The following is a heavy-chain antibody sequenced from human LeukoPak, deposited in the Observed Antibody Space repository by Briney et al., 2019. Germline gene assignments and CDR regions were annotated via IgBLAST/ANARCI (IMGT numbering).Heavy chain of an antibody. D-gene: IGHD1-26*01. CDR1: GFSFSTYW. CDR3: AREGLPHSGDH. V-gene: IGHV3-7*01. J-gene: IGHJ4*02. Sequence: PGGSLRLSCAASGFSFSTYWMRWARQTPGKGLEWVANIKGDGSEINYVDSVKGRFTISRDNAKNSLSLQMNSLTADDTGVYYCAREGLPHSGDHWGQGTLVTVSS. CDR2: IKGDGSEI.